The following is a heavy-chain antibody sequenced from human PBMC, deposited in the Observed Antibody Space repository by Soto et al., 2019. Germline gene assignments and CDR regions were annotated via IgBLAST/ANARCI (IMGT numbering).Heavy chain of an antibody. V-gene: IGHV4-59*08. Sequence: QVPLQESGPGLVKPSETLSLTCSVSGGSITSHYCSWFRQTPGKGLEWIGYIHHSGSTRYNPSLKRRVTMSVDTSKNHFSLKVNSVTAADTALYYGARQGFGQLHGRVAVWGPGTTVAVSS. CDR1: GGSITSHY. D-gene: IGHD3-10*01. CDR2: IHHSGST. J-gene: IGHJ6*02. CDR3: ARQGFGQLHGRVAV.